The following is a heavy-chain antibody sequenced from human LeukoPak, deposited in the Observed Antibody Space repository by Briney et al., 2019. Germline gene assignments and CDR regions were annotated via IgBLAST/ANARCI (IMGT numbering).Heavy chain of an antibody. CDR3: TRLYSGYDPTPFDY. Sequence: GGSLRLSCAASGFTFSGYEMNWVRQAPGKGLEWVSYISSSGTTIYSADSVKGRFTISRDNAKNSLYLQMNSLRAEDTAVYYCTRLYSGYDPTPFDYWGQGTLVTVSS. CDR2: ISSSGTTI. D-gene: IGHD5-12*01. J-gene: IGHJ4*02. V-gene: IGHV3-48*03. CDR1: GFTFSGYE.